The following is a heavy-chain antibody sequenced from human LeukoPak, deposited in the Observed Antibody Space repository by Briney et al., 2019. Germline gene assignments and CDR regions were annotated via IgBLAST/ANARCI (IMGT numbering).Heavy chain of an antibody. CDR2: ISGHSNNT. CDR1: GATFSINI. CDR3: ARDSERRDGFSLYFFDY. V-gene: IGHV3-21*01. Sequence: GGSLRLSCEGSGATFSINIMSWVRQAPGKGLEWVSIISGHSNNTYYADSVKGRFTISRDNAENSLFLQMDSLRAEDTALYYCARDSERRDGFSLYFFDYWGRGALVTVSS. D-gene: IGHD5-24*01. J-gene: IGHJ4*02.